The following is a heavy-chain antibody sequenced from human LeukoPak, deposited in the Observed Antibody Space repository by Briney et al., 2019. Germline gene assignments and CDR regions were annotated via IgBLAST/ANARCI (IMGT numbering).Heavy chain of an antibody. V-gene: IGHV3-20*04. CDR1: VFSFDDYA. CDR3: ASSSWYHDAFDI. J-gene: IGHJ3*02. D-gene: IGHD6-13*01. CDR2: INWNGGST. Sequence: PGGSLRLSCAASVFSFDDYAMSWVRQAPGKGLQWVSGINWNGGSTGYADSVKGRFTISRDSAKNSLYLQMNSLRAEDTAVYYCASSSWYHDAFDIWGQGTMVTVSS.